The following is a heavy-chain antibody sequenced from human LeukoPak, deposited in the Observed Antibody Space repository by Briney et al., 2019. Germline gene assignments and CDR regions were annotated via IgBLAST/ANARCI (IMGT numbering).Heavy chain of an antibody. J-gene: IGHJ4*02. Sequence: ASVKVSCKASGYTFTSYYMHWVRQAPGQGLEWMGIINPSGCSTSYAQKVQGRVTMPRDTSTSTVYMELSSLRSEDTAVYYCARASSGWLFDYWGQGTLVTVSS. CDR3: ARASSGWLFDY. CDR1: GYTFTSYY. D-gene: IGHD6-19*01. V-gene: IGHV1-46*03. CDR2: INPSGCST.